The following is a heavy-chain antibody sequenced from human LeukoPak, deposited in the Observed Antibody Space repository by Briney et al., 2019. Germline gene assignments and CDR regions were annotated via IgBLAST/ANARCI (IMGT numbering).Heavy chain of an antibody. J-gene: IGHJ4*02. CDR2: IIPIFGTA. CDR3: ARGRDSSGYYFSFSFDY. Sequence: ASVKVSCKASGGTFSSYAISWVRQAPGQGLEWMGGIIPIFGTANYAQKFQGRVTITADESTSTAYMELSSLRSEDTAVYYCARGRDSSGYYFSFSFDYWGQGTLVTVSS. CDR1: GGTFSSYA. V-gene: IGHV1-69*13. D-gene: IGHD3-22*01.